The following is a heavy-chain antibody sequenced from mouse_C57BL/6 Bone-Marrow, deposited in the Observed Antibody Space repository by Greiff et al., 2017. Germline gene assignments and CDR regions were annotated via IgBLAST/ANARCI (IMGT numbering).Heavy chain of an antibody. CDR2: IYPRSGNT. V-gene: IGHV1-81*01. CDR3: AKPHDYGSSYAGSRYAMDY. J-gene: IGHJ4*01. CDR1: GYTFTSYG. Sequence: QVQLQQSGAELARPGASVKLSCKASGYTFTSYGISWVKQRTGQGLEWIGEIYPRSGNTYYNEKFKGKATLAADKSSSTAYMELRSLTSEDSAVYFCAKPHDYGSSYAGSRYAMDYWGQGTSVTVSS. D-gene: IGHD1-1*01.